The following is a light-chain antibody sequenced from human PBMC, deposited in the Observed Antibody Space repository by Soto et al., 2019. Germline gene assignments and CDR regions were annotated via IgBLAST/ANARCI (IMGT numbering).Light chain of an antibody. Sequence: DIQITQSPSSLSASVGDRVTITCRASQSINSYLNWYQQKLGKAPKLLIYAASSLQSGVPSRFSGSGSGTDFTLTISSLQPEDFATYYCQQSYSTPPAFGLGTRLEIK. CDR3: QQSYSTPPA. CDR1: QSINSY. J-gene: IGKJ5*01. CDR2: AAS. V-gene: IGKV1-39*01.